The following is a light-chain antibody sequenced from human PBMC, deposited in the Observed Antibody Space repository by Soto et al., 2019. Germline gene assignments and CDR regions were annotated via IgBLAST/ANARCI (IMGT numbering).Light chain of an antibody. CDR1: QTIRTNY. Sequence: ETVLTQSPGTLSLSPGERATLSCRASQTIRTNYLAWYRQTPGQAPRLLIYGASNRATGIADRFSGSGSGTDLTLIISRLEPEDVALYYCQQYGSSPWTFGQGTKVESK. CDR2: GAS. V-gene: IGKV3-20*01. J-gene: IGKJ1*01. CDR3: QQYGSSPWT.